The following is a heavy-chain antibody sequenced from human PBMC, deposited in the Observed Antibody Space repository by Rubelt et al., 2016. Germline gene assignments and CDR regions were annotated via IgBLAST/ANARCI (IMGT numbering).Heavy chain of an antibody. CDR1: GYSISSGYH. CDR2: IYYIGST. CDR3: ARARFAYDSGASPDS. V-gene: IGHV4-38-2*02. J-gene: IGHJ4*02. D-gene: IGHD3-22*01. Sequence: QVQLQESGPGLVKPSETLSLTCTVSGYSISSGYHWAWIRQPPGRGLEWIGSIYYIGSTYYNPSLKSRVTISVDTSKNQFSRKLSSGSAADTAVYYCARARFAYDSGASPDSWGQGTLVTVSS.